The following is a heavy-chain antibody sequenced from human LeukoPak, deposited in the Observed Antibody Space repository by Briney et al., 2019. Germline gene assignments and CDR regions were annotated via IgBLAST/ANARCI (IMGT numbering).Heavy chain of an antibody. V-gene: IGHV3-53*01. J-gene: IGHJ1*01. CDR3: VREREGSNSEH. CDR1: GFTVSSNY. CDR2: IYSDGNT. D-gene: IGHD1-26*01. Sequence: GGSLRLSCAASGFTVSSNYMSWVRQAPGMGLEWVSTIYSDGNTYYPDSVKGRFTISRDGSKNTLYLQLNSLRTEDTAIYYCVREREGSNSEHWGQGTLVTVSS.